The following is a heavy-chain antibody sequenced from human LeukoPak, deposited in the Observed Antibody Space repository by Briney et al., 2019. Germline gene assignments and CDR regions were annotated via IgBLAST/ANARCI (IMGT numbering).Heavy chain of an antibody. D-gene: IGHD1-1*01. V-gene: IGHV3-9*01. J-gene: IGHJ4*02. Sequence: SVTLSCAVSGFSFEAYGMFWVREATGKGLVWFSCITWNSDYIAYADSVKGPFTIYRDNAKNYLYLEMNSLTVEDTALYYCTRVTSWRTGFDYWGQGTLVTVSS. CDR3: TRVTSWRTGFDY. CDR2: ITWNSDYI. CDR1: GFSFEAYG.